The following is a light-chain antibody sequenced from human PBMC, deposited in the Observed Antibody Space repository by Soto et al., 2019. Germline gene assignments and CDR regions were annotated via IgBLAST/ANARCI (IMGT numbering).Light chain of an antibody. CDR2: EVS. Sequence: QPVLNQPASVSGSTGQSITISCTGTSSDVGSYNLVSWYQQHPGKAPKLMIYEVSKRPSGVSNRFSGSKSGNTASLTISGLQAEDEADYYCCSYAGSSTLYVFGTGTKVTVL. CDR1: SSDVGSYNL. J-gene: IGLJ1*01. V-gene: IGLV2-23*02. CDR3: CSYAGSSTLYV.